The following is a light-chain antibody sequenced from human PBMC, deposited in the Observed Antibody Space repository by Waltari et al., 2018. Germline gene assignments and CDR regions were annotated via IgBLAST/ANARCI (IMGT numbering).Light chain of an antibody. Sequence: DIVLTQSPDSLAVSLGERATINCKSSQSLLYSSVNKNCLAWYQQKAGQPPKLLIYWASTREPGVPDQFSGSGSGTDFTLTISSLQAEDVAVYYCQQYCSSPWSFGQGTKVEIK. V-gene: IGKV4-1*01. CDR2: WAS. CDR1: QSLLYSSVNKNC. J-gene: IGKJ1*01. CDR3: QQYCSSPWS.